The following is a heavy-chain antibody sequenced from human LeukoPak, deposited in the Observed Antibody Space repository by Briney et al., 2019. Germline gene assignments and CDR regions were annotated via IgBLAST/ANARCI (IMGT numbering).Heavy chain of an antibody. CDR2: IRYDGSNK. V-gene: IGHV3-30*02. Sequence: PGGSLRLSCAASGFTFSSYGMHWVRQAPGKGLEWVAFIRYDGSNKYYADSVKGRFTISRDNSKNTLYLQMNSLRAEDTAVYYCAKIRITMIVVVSDFDYWGQGTLVTVSS. CDR3: AKIRITMIVVVSDFDY. CDR1: GFTFSSYG. D-gene: IGHD3-22*01. J-gene: IGHJ4*02.